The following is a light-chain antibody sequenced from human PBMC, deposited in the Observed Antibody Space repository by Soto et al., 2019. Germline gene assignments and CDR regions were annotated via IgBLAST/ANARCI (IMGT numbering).Light chain of an antibody. V-gene: IGKV1-8*01. CDR2: AAS. J-gene: IGKJ1*01. CDR3: QQYYSYPRT. Sequence: AIRMTQSPSSLSASTGDRVTITCRTSQGISSYLAWYQQKPGKAPKLLIYAASTLQSGVPSRFSGSGSGTDFTLTISCLQSEDLATYCCQQYYSYPRTFGQGNKVEIK. CDR1: QGISSY.